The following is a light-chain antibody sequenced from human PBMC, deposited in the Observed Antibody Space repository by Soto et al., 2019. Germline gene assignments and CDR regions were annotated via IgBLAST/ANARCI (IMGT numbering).Light chain of an antibody. CDR1: QSVISY. CDR3: QQRSNWPPIT. J-gene: IGKJ5*01. CDR2: DAS. Sequence: EIVLTQPPATLSLSPGKKATLSCRASQSVISYLAWYQQKPCQALRLLIYDASNRATGIPARFSGSGSGTDFTLTISSLEPEDFEVYYCQQRSNWPPITFGQGTRLEIK. V-gene: IGKV3-11*01.